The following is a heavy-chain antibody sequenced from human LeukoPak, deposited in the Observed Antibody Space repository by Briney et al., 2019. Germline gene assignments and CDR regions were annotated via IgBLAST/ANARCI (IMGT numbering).Heavy chain of an antibody. V-gene: IGHV4-59*01. CDR3: ARAWFGESAYTFDY. D-gene: IGHD3-10*01. CDR2: IYYSGST. CDR1: GGSISSYY. J-gene: IGHJ4*02. Sequence: SETLSLTGTVSGGSISSYYWSWIRQPPGKGLEWIGYIYYSGSTNYNPSLKSRGTISVDTSRNQFSLNLSSVTAADTAVYYCARAWFGESAYTFDYWGQGTLVTVSS.